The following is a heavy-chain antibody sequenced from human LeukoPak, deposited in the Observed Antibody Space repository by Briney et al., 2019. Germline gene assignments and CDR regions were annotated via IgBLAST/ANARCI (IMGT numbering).Heavy chain of an antibody. Sequence: GASVKVSCKASGYTFTSYGISWVRQAPGQGLEWMGWISAYNGKTNYAQKLQGRVTMTTDTSTSTAYMELRSLRSDDTAVYYCARGGYYYDSSGYYPEYFQHWGQGTLVTVSS. D-gene: IGHD3-22*01. CDR2: ISAYNGKT. CDR1: GYTFTSYG. CDR3: ARGGYYYDSSGYYPEYFQH. J-gene: IGHJ1*01. V-gene: IGHV1-18*01.